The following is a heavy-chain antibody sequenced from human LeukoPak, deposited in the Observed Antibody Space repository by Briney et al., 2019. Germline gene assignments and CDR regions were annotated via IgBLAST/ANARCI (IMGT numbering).Heavy chain of an antibody. CDR2: IYYSGST. CDR3: ARVGFTVTRSIHDAFDI. V-gene: IGHV4-31*03. J-gene: IGHJ3*02. CDR1: GGSISSGGYY. Sequence: PSQTLSLTCTVSGGSISSGGYYWRWIRQHPGKGLEWIGYIYYSGSTYYNPSLKSRVTISVDTSENQFSLKLSSVTAADTAVYYCARVGFTVTRSIHDAFDIWGQGTMVTVSS. D-gene: IGHD4-11*01.